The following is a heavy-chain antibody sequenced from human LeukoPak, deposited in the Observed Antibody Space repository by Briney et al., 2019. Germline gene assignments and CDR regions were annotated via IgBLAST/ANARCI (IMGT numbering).Heavy chain of an antibody. CDR2: ISAYNGNT. V-gene: IGHV1-18*01. Sequence: ASVKVSCKASGYTFTSYGISWVRQAPGQGLEWMGWISAYNGNTNYAQKLQGRVTMTTDTSTSTAYMELRSLRSDDTAVYYCARDEGRYGSADYYDYWGQGTLVTVSS. J-gene: IGHJ4*02. D-gene: IGHD3-10*01. CDR3: ARDEGRYGSADYYDY. CDR1: GYTFTSYG.